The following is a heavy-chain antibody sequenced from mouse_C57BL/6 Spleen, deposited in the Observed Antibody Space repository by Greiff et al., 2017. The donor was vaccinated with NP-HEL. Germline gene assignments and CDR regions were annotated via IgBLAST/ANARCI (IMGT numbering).Heavy chain of an antibody. CDR3: ARPFYGSRGLDY. CDR1: GYTFTSYG. D-gene: IGHD1-1*01. CDR2: IYPRSGNT. J-gene: IGHJ2*01. V-gene: IGHV1-81*01. Sequence: VQLQQSGAELARPGASVKLSCKASGYTFTSYGISWVKQRTGQGLEWIGEIYPRSGNTYYNEKFKGKATLTADKSSSTAYMELRSLTSEDSAVYFCARPFYGSRGLDYWGQGTTLTVSS.